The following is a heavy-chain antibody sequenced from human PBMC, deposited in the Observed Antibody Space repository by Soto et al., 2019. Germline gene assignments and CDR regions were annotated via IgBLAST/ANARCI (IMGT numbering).Heavy chain of an antibody. Sequence: ASVKVSCKASGYIFTDYYMHWVRQAPGQELGWMGRINPNSGGTNYAQKFQGRVTMTRDTSISTAYTELSSLRSEDTATYYCAREASTVVNWFDPWGQGTLVTVSS. CDR2: INPNSGGT. D-gene: IGHD4-17*01. V-gene: IGHV1-2*06. J-gene: IGHJ5*02. CDR1: GYIFTDYY. CDR3: AREASTVVNWFDP.